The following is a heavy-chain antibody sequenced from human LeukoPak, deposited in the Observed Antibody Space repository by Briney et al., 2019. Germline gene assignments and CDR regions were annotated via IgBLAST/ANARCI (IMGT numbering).Heavy chain of an antibody. CDR1: GGSISSYY. V-gene: IGHV4-59*01. D-gene: IGHD3-10*01. J-gene: IGHJ2*01. Sequence: SETLSLTCTVSGGSISSYYWSWIRQPPGKGLEWFGYIYYSGSTNYNPSLKSRVTISVDTSKNQFSLKLSSVTAADTAVYYCARVSVTMVRGVPPPYWYFDLWGRGTLVTVSS. CDR2: IYYSGST. CDR3: ARVSVTMVRGVPPPYWYFDL.